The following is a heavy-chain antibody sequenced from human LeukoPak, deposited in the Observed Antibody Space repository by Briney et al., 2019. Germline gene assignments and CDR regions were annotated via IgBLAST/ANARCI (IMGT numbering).Heavy chain of an antibody. CDR3: ARIGPYYYDSSGYYYVADY. CDR2: INHNSGGT. Sequence: GASVKVSCKASGYTFTGYYMHWVRQAPGQGPEWMGRINHNSGGTNYAQKFQGRVTMTTDTFISTAYMELSRLRSDDTAVYYCARIGPYYYDSSGYYYVADYWGQGTLVTVSS. V-gene: IGHV1-2*06. CDR1: GYTFTGYY. D-gene: IGHD3-22*01. J-gene: IGHJ4*02.